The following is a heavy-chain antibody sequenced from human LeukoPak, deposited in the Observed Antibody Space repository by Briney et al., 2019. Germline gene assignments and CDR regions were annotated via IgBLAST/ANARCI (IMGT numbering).Heavy chain of an antibody. V-gene: IGHV3-11*06. J-gene: IGHJ5*01. CDR3: ATYYDFWSGTPRSFDP. D-gene: IGHD3-3*01. CDR1: GFTFSDYY. CDR2: ISSSSSYT. Sequence: PGGSLRLSCAASGFTFSDYYMSWIRQAPGKGLEWVSYISSSSSYTNYADSVKGRFTISRDNAKNSLYLQMNSLRAEDTAVYYCATYYDFWSGTPRSFDPWGQGTLVTVSS.